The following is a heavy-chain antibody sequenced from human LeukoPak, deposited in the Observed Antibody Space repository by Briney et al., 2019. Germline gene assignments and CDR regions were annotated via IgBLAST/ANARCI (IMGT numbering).Heavy chain of an antibody. D-gene: IGHD1-26*01. CDR1: GGTFSSYC. V-gene: IGHV1-69*04. CDR3: AREWELLPYFDY. J-gene: IGHJ4*02. Sequence: SVKVSCKASGGTFSSYCISWVRQAPGQGLEWMGRIIPILGIANYAQKFQGRVTITADKSTSTAYMELSSLRSENTAVYYCAREWELLPYFDYWGQGTLVTVSS. CDR2: IIPILGIA.